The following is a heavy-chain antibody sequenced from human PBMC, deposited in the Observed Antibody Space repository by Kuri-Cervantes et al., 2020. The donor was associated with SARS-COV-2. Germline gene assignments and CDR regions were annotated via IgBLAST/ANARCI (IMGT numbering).Heavy chain of an antibody. J-gene: IGHJ4*02. D-gene: IGHD6-19*01. CDR2: ISWNSGSI. CDR1: GFTFDDYA. Sequence: GGSLRLSCAASGFTFDDYAMHWVRQAPGKGLEWVSGISWNSGSIGYAVSVKGRFTIYRDNAKNSLYLQMNSLRAEDTALYYCAKDIRSSGWSIDYWGQGTLVTVSS. V-gene: IGHV3-9*01. CDR3: AKDIRSSGWSIDY.